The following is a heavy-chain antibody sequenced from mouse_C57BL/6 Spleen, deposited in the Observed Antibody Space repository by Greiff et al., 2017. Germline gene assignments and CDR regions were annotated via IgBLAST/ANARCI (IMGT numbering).Heavy chain of an antibody. CDR3: ARYYDYDESGYFDV. D-gene: IGHD2-4*01. J-gene: IGHJ1*03. CDR1: GYTFTSYW. Sequence: VQLQQSGAELVRPGSSVKLSCKASGYTFTSYWMHWVKQRPIQGLEWIGNIDPSDSETHYNQKFKDKATLTVDKSSSTAYMQLSSLTSEDSAVYYCARYYDYDESGYFDVWGTGTTVTVSS. CDR2: IDPSDSET. V-gene: IGHV1-52*01.